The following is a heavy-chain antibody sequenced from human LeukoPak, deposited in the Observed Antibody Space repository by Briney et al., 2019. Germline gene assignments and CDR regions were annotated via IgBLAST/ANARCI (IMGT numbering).Heavy chain of an antibody. Sequence: GASVKVSCKASGYTFTTYYMHWVRQAPGQGLEWMGIINGGAGSTTYAQQFQGRVTMTRDTSTSTVYMEVSSLRSEDTAVYYCARQSVRPGASPLFDCWGQGTLVTVSS. D-gene: IGHD1-14*01. J-gene: IGHJ4*02. V-gene: IGHV1-46*01. CDR1: GYTFTTYY. CDR3: ARQSVRPGASPLFDC. CDR2: INGGAGST.